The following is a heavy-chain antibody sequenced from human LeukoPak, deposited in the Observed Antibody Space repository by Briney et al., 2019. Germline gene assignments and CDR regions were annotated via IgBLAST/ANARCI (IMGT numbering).Heavy chain of an antibody. D-gene: IGHD3-22*01. CDR1: GGSISSYY. Sequence: SETLSLTCTVSGGSISSYYWSWIRQPPGKGLEWIGYIYYSGSTNYNPSLKSRVTISVDTSKNQFSLKLSSVTAADTAVYYCARGTYYYDSSGHFDYWGQGTLVTVSS. V-gene: IGHV4-59*08. CDR2: IYYSGST. J-gene: IGHJ4*02. CDR3: ARGTYYYDSSGHFDY.